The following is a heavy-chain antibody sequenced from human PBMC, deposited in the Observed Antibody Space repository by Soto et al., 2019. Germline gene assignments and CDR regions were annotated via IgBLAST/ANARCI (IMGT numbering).Heavy chain of an antibody. D-gene: IGHD5-18*01. V-gene: IGHV4-38-2*01. J-gene: IGHJ4*02. CDR1: GYSISSGYY. CDR3: ATSLPRYGRQYHDY. CDR2: IYHSGST. Sequence: NPSETLSLTCAVSGYSISSGYYWGWIRQPPGKGLEWIGSIYHSGSTYYNPSLKSRVTISVDTSKNQFSLKLSSVTAADTAVYYCATSLPRYGRQYHDYWGQGTLVTVSS.